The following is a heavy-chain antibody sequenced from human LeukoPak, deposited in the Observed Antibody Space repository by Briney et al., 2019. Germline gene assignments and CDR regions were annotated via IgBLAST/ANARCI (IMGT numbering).Heavy chain of an antibody. V-gene: IGHV1-69*13. Sequence: ASVKVSCKASGGTFSSYAISWVRQAPGQGLEWMGGIIPIFGTANYAQKFQGRVMITADESTSTAYMELSSLRSEDTAVYYCAGYCSGGSCYHQHLDYWGQGTLVTVSS. J-gene: IGHJ4*02. CDR2: IIPIFGTA. D-gene: IGHD2-15*01. CDR3: AGYCSGGSCYHQHLDY. CDR1: GGTFSSYA.